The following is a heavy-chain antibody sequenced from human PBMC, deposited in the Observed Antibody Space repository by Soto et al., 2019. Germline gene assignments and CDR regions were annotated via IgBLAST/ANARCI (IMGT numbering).Heavy chain of an antibody. CDR2: MNPTTGST. CDR1: GYTFTSYD. V-gene: IGHV1-8*01. D-gene: IGHD1-7*01. CDR3: ARGRLVAGTVDS. Sequence: QVQLVQSGAEVKKPGASVKVACKASGYTFTSYDIKWVRQATGQGLEWMGWMNPTTGSTGFAQKFQGRGTMISDTSISDAYLDLCRLTSEDTAVYYWARGRLVAGTVDSWGQGTLVTVSS. J-gene: IGHJ4*02.